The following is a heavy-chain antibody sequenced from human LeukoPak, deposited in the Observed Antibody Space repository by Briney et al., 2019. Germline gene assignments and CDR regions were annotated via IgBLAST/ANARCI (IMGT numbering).Heavy chain of an antibody. CDR1: GYTFTCYY. CDR3: ARGWIRGLSPTAY. J-gene: IGHJ4*02. Sequence: ASVKVSCKAAGYTFTCYYMHWLRQAPGQGVEWMGWNNPNSGCTNYAQKFQGRFTMTRDASISTAYMELRRLSSDDPAVYYCARGWIRGLSPTAYWGQGTLVGVSS. D-gene: IGHD3-10*01. V-gene: IGHV1-2*02. CDR2: NNPNSGCT.